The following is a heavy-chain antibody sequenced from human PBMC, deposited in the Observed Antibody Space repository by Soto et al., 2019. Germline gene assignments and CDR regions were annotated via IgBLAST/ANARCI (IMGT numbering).Heavy chain of an antibody. D-gene: IGHD2-21*02. CDR1: GFSFSTYT. CDR2: FSGSGGTT. J-gene: IGHJ4*02. Sequence: PGGSLRLSCATSGFSFSTYTMSWLRQAPGKGLEWVSCFSGSGGTTYYADSVRGRFTISRDNSKNTLYLQMNSLRADDTAVYYCAKCGGLGTPRGAGACYCPIDYWGQGSLVTVS. CDR3: AKCGGLGTPRGAGACYCPIDY. V-gene: IGHV3-23*01.